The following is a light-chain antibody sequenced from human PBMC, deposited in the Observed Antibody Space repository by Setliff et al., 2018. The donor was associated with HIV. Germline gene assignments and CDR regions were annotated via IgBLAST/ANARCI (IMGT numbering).Light chain of an antibody. CDR2: SVT. Sequence: SALTQPASVSGSPGQSITISCSGTNSDIGSHDYVSWYQQHPGKAPKLIIFSVTYRPSGVSDRFSGSKSGNTASLTISGLQPEDEADYYCASHRDTNTLEVFGTGTKGTV. V-gene: IGLV2-14*03. J-gene: IGLJ1*01. CDR3: ASHRDTNTLEV. CDR1: NSDIGSHDY.